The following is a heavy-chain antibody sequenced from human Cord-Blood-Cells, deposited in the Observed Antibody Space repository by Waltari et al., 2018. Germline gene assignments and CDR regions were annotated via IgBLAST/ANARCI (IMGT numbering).Heavy chain of an antibody. Sequence: EVQLVQSGAEVKKPGESLKISCKGSGDSFTSYWIGWVRQMPGKGLEWMGIIYPGDSDTRYSPSFQGQVTISADKSISTAYLQWSSLKASDTAMYYCATASGIAAAGVAFDYWGQGTLVTVSS. CDR2: IYPGDSDT. CDR1: GDSFTSYW. D-gene: IGHD6-13*01. V-gene: IGHV5-51*01. J-gene: IGHJ4*02. CDR3: ATASGIAAAGVAFDY.